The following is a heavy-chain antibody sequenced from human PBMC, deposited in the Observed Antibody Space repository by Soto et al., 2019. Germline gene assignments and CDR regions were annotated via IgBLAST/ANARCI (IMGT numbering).Heavy chain of an antibody. CDR1: GYTFTSYY. J-gene: IGHJ4*02. D-gene: IGHD3-3*01. Sequence: GASVKVSCKASGYTFTSYYMHWVRQAPGQGLEWMGRISANNGSTNYAQKLQGRVTMTTDTSTSTAYMELRSLRSDDTAVYYCARWSQSWSGYPYFDYWGQGTLVTVSS. V-gene: IGHV1-18*04. CDR3: ARWSQSWSGYPYFDY. CDR2: ISANNGST.